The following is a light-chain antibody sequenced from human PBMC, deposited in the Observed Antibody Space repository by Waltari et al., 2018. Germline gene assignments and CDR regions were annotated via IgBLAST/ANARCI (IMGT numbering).Light chain of an antibody. CDR2: DNY. CDR1: TSNIGKND. V-gene: IGLV1-51*01. CDR3: ATWDTSLSAVV. J-gene: IGLJ3*02. Sequence: QSVLTQPPSVSADPGQTVTISCSGSTSNIGKNDVSWYQHLPGTAPKLLINDNYKRPSGIPDRFSGSKSGTSATLGITGLQTGDEADYYCATWDTSLSAVVFGGGTKVTVL.